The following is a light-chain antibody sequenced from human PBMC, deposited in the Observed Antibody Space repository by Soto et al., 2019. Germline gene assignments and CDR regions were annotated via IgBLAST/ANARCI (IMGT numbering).Light chain of an antibody. V-gene: IGLV2-8*01. J-gene: IGLJ2*01. CDR3: SSYAGSNNFVV. CDR1: SSDVGGYNY. Sequence: QSALTHPPSASGSPGQSVTISCTGTSSDVGGYNYVSWYQQHPGKAPKLMIYEVSKRPSGVPDRFSGSKSGNTSSLTVSGLQAEDESDYYCSSYAGSNNFVVFGGGTKLNVL. CDR2: EVS.